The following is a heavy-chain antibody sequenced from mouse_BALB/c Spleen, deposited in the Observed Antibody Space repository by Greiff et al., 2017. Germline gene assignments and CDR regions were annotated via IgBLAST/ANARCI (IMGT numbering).Heavy chain of an antibody. V-gene: IGHV5-12-2*01. J-gene: IGHJ2*01. D-gene: IGHD2-1*01. CDR2: ISNGGGST. Sequence: DVKLVESGGGLVQPGGSLKLSCAASGFTFSSYTMSWVRQTPEKRLEWVAYISNGGGSTYYPDTVKGRFTISRDNAKNTLYLQMSSLKSEDTAMYYCARLYYGNYLFDYWGQGTTLTVSS. CDR3: ARLYYGNYLFDY. CDR1: GFTFSSYT.